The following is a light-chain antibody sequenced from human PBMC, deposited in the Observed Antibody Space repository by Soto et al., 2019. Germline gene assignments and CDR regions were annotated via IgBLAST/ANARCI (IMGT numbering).Light chain of an antibody. CDR1: QDIGTY. V-gene: IGKV1-27*01. CDR2: AVS. J-gene: IGKJ4*01. CDR3: QKYNSAPLT. Sequence: DIQMTQSPSSLSAAVGDRVTVTCRASQDIGTYLAWYQQKPGKVPKLLIYAVSTLQSGVPSRVSGSGSGTDFTLTISTLPPEYGPTYYCQKYNSAPLTFGGGTKVEIK.